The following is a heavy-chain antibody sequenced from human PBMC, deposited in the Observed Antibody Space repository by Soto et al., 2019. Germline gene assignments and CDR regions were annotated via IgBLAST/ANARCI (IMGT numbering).Heavy chain of an antibody. CDR2: ISSSSSYI. J-gene: IGHJ6*02. Sequence: GGSLRLSCAASGFTFSSYSMNWVRQAPGKGLEWVSSISSSSSYIYYADSVKGRFTISRDNAKNSLYLQMNSLRAEDTAVYYCASLYTWNPLGHYYYGMDAWGQGTTVTVSS. V-gene: IGHV3-21*01. D-gene: IGHD1-20*01. CDR3: ASLYTWNPLGHYYYGMDA. CDR1: GFTFSSYS.